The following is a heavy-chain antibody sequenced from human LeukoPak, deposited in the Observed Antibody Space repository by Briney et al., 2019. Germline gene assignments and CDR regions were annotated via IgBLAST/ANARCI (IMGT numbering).Heavy chain of an antibody. V-gene: IGHV1-69*06. CDR3: ARREYYYDSSGLWWFDP. J-gene: IGHJ5*02. CDR2: IIPIFGTA. D-gene: IGHD3-22*01. Sequence: ASVKVSCRASGGTFSSYAISWVRQAPGQGLEWMGGIIPIFGTANYAQKFQGRVTITADKSTSTAYMELSSLRSEDTAVYYCARREYYYDSSGLWWFDPWGQGTLVTVSS. CDR1: GGTFSSYA.